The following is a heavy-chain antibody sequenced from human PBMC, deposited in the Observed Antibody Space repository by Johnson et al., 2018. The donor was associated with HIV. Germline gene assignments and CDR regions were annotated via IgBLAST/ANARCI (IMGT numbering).Heavy chain of an antibody. V-gene: IGHV3-74*01. D-gene: IGHD6-13*01. CDR1: GFIFSNYW. CDR2: IKTDGSDT. J-gene: IGHJ3*02. CDR3: ARDQEAAAGQDDAFDI. Sequence: VQLVESGGDSVQPGGSLRLSCAASGFIFSNYWMHWVRQAPGKGLIWVACIKTDGSDTNYADSVKGRFTISRDNAKNTLFLEMNSLRAEDTAVYYCARDQEAAAGQDDAFDIWGQGTMVTVSS.